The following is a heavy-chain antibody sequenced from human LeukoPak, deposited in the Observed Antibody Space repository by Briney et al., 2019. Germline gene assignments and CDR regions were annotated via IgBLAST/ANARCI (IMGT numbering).Heavy chain of an antibody. V-gene: IGHV3-7*01. CDR1: GFTFSSYW. D-gene: IGHD3-22*01. CDR3: ARDDYYDSSGYYNPDY. J-gene: IGHJ4*02. CDR2: IKQDGSEK. Sequence: GGSLRLSCAASGFTFSSYWMSWVRQAPGKGLEWVANIKQDGSEKYYVDSVKGRFTISRDNAKNSLYLQMNSLRAEDTAVYYCARDDYYDSSGYYNPDYWGQGTLVTVSS.